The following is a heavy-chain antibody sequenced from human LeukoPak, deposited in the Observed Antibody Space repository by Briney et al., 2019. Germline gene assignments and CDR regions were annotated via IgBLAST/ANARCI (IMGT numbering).Heavy chain of an antibody. J-gene: IGHJ5*02. CDR1: GGSISSSSFN. D-gene: IGHD3-22*01. Sequence: PSETLSLTCTVSGGSISSSSFNWGWIRQPPGKGLEWIGSISYSGNTYYNTSLKSRVTISIDTSKNQFSLKLSSVTAADTAVYYCARDGHYYDREYWFDPWGQGTLVTVSS. CDR3: ARDGHYYDREYWFDP. V-gene: IGHV4-39*07. CDR2: ISYSGNT.